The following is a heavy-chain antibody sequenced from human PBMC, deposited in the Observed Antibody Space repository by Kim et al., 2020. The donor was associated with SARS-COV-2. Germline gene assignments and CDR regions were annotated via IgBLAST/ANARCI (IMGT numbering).Heavy chain of an antibody. Sequence: RVTISVDTSKNQFSLKLSSVTAADTAVYYCARVGGWELRGFYYYYYGMDVWGQGTTVTVSS. V-gene: IGHV4-59*01. D-gene: IGHD3-10*01. CDR3: ARVGGWELRGFYYYYYGMDV. J-gene: IGHJ6*02.